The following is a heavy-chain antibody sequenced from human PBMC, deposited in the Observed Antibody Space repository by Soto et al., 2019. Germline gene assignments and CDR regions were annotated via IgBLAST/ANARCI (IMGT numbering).Heavy chain of an antibody. V-gene: IGHV3-33*01. J-gene: IGHJ4*02. CDR3: ARDPGDYPPDYFDY. D-gene: IGHD4-17*01. CDR2: IWYDGSNK. Sequence: GGSLRLSCAASGFTFSSYGMHWVRQAPGKGLEWVAVIWYDGSNKYYADSVKGRFTISRDNSKNTLYLQMNSLRAEDTAVYYCARDPGDYPPDYFDYWGQGTLVTVSS. CDR1: GFTFSSYG.